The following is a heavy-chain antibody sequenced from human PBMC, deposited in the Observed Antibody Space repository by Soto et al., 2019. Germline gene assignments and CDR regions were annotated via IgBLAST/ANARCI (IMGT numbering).Heavy chain of an antibody. Sequence: PGQGLEWMGIINPSGGDTTYAQKFKGRVTMTRDTSTSTVYMELSSLRSEDTAVYYCARAPSYKFFAFDIWGQGTMVSVS. CDR2: INPSGGDT. V-gene: IGHV1-46*03. CDR3: ARAPSYKFFAFDI. D-gene: IGHD1-20*01. J-gene: IGHJ3*02.